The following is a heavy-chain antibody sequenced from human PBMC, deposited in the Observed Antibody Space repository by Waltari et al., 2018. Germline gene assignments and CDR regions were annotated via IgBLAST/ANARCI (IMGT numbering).Heavy chain of an antibody. CDR1: GFSFSSSW. V-gene: IGHV3-74*01. CDR3: SRSPAGYSRSDY. J-gene: IGHJ4*02. Sequence: EVRLEESGGGLVQPGGSRRLSCAASGFSFSSSWMHWVRQAPGKGLVWVSRIDDDGSGTTYADSVMGRFTISRDNAKNTVYLEMNSLRAEDTAVYYCSRSPAGYSRSDYWGQGTLVTVSS. D-gene: IGHD5-18*01. CDR2: IDDDGSGT.